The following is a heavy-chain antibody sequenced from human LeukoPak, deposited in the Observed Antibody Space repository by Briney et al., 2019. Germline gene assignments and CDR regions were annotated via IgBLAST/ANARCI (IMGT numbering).Heavy chain of an antibody. V-gene: IGHV3-30*02. CDR1: GFTFSGYG. CDR2: IRHDGSDK. CDR3: ARFAAGGSYYYYMDV. D-gene: IGHD3-10*01. Sequence: GGSLRLSCAVSGFTFSGYGMHWVRQAPGKGLEWVAFIRHDGSDKYHADSVKGRFTISRDNAKNSLYLQMNSLRADDTAVYYCARFAAGGSYYYYMDVWGKGTTVTVSS. J-gene: IGHJ6*03.